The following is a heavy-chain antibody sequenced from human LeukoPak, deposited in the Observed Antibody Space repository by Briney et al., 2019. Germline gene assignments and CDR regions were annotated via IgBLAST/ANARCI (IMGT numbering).Heavy chain of an antibody. CDR2: IYYSGST. Sequence: SETLSLTCTVSGGSISSYYWSWIRQPPGKGLEWIGYIYYSGSTNYNPSLKSRVTISVDTSKNQFSLKLSSVTAADTAVYYCARTGEQWLARFQHWGQGTLVTVSS. CDR1: GGSISSYY. V-gene: IGHV4-59*12. CDR3: ARTGEQWLARFQH. J-gene: IGHJ1*01. D-gene: IGHD6-19*01.